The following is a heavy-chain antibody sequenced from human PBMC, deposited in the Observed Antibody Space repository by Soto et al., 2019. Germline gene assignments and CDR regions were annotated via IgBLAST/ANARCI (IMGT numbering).Heavy chain of an antibody. CDR3: AKESMVRGVPPSSFGMDV. V-gene: IGHV3-23*01. CDR1: GFTFSSYA. D-gene: IGHD3-10*01. J-gene: IGHJ6*02. Sequence: GGSLRLSCAASGFTFSSYAMSLVRQAPGKGLEWVAGISGSGGSTYYADPVKGRFTISRDNSKNTLYLQVNSLRAEDTALYYCAKESMVRGVPPSSFGMDVWGRGT. CDR2: ISGSGGST.